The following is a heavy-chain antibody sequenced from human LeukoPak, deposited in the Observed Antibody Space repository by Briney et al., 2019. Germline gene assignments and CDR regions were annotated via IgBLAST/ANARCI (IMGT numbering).Heavy chain of an antibody. J-gene: IGHJ3*02. CDR3: AHYDSSSYHAFDI. Sequence: GGSLRLSCAASGFTFSSYWMHWVRQAPGKGLVWVSRINSDGSSTSYADSVKGRFTISRGNAKNTLYLQMNSLRAEDTAVYYCAHYDSSSYHAFDIWGQGTMVTVSS. CDR1: GFTFSSYW. CDR2: INSDGSST. D-gene: IGHD3-22*01. V-gene: IGHV3-74*01.